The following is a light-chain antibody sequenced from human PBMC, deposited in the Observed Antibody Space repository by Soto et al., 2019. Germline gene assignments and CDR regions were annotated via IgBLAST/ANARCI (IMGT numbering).Light chain of an antibody. CDR3: SSFTSSRTNV. CDR1: SSDVGGYNS. J-gene: IGLJ7*01. V-gene: IGLV2-14*01. Sequence: QSVLTQPASVSGSPGQSITISCTGTSSDVGGYNSVSWYQQHPGKAPKLILYDVTDRPSGVSYRFSGSKSGNTASLTISGLQAADEADYFCSSFTSSRTNVFGSGTQLTVL. CDR2: DVT.